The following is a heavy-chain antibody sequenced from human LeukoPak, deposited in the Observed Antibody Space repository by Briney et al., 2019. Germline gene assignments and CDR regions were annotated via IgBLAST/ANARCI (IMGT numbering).Heavy chain of an antibody. Sequence: GGSLRLSCSASGLTLSGYWMHWVRHIPGKGLVWVSRIDSDGSGTSYADSVKGRFTISRDDVKNMLYLQMNSLRVEDTGLYYCSTVEHFWGQGTLVTGSS. V-gene: IGHV3-74*01. CDR1: GLTLSGYW. CDR2: IDSDGSGT. J-gene: IGHJ4*02. CDR3: STVEHF. D-gene: IGHD1/OR15-1a*01.